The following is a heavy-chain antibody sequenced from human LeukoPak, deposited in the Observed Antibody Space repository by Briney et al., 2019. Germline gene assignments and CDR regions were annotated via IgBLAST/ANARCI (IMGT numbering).Heavy chain of an antibody. CDR1: GVTFSTYS. CDR3: ARRGFLTPTTGHGMDV. CDR2: ISSSSSYI. D-gene: IGHD3-9*01. J-gene: IGHJ6*02. Sequence: GGSLRLSCAASGVTFSTYSMNWVRQAPGKGLEWVSSISSSSSYIYYADSVKGRFIISRDTDKNSQYLHMNSPRADDTAVYYCARRGFLTPTTGHGMDVWGQGTTVTVSS. V-gene: IGHV3-21*01.